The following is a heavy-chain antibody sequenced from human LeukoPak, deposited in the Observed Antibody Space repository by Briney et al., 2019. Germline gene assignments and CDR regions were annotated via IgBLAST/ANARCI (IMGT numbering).Heavy chain of an antibody. CDR2: INHSGST. D-gene: IGHD5-18*01. V-gene: IGHV4-34*01. Sequence: SETLSLTCAVYGGSFSGYYWSWIRQPPGKGLEWIGEINHSGSTNYNPSLKSRVTISVDTSKNQFSLKLSSVTAADTAVYYCARDLSGVTGYTYGRGIDYWGQGTLVTVSS. CDR1: GGSFSGYY. J-gene: IGHJ4*02. CDR3: ARDLSGVTGYTYGRGIDY.